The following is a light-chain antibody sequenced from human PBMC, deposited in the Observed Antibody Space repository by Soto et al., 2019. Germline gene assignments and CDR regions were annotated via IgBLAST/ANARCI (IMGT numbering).Light chain of an antibody. CDR3: QQYNNWWT. CDR1: QSVGSN. Sequence: EIVMTQSPATLSVSPGERATLSCRASQSVGSNLAWYQKKPGQAPRLLIYGASTRATGIPARFSGSGSGTEFTLTISSLQSEDFAVYYCQQYNNWWTFGQGTRVEIQ. V-gene: IGKV3-15*01. J-gene: IGKJ1*01. CDR2: GAS.